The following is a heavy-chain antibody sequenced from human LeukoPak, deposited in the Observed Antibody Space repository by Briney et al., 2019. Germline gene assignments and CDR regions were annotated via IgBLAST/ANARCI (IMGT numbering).Heavy chain of an antibody. Sequence: GGSLSLSCAASGFSFSRYGMHWVRQAPGKWLEWVAVIWYDGSNEDYADSVKGRLTISRDNSKNTLYLQMNSLRAEDTAVYYCASDTSSTVGVPSVSDYWGQGTLVTVSS. V-gene: IGHV3-33*01. D-gene: IGHD1-26*01. CDR1: GFSFSRYG. J-gene: IGHJ4*02. CDR2: IWYDGSNE. CDR3: ASDTSSTVGVPSVSDY.